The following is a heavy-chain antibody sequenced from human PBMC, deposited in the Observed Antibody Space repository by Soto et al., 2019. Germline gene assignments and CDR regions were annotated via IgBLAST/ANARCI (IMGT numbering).Heavy chain of an antibody. J-gene: IGHJ4*02. CDR3: ARWSDTFDY. Sequence: QVQLQESGPGLVKPSQTLSLTCTVSGGSISSGGYYWSWIRQHPGKGLEWIGYIYYSGSTYYNPSLKRRVRLSLDPSKNQSSLTLRSVTAADTAGYYCARWSDTFDYWGQGTLVTVSS. CDR1: GGSISSGGYY. V-gene: IGHV4-31*03. CDR2: IYYSGST.